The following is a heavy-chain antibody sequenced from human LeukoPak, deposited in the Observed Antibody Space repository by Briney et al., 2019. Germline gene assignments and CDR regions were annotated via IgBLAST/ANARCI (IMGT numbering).Heavy chain of an antibody. V-gene: IGHV4-34*01. Sequence: SETLSLTCAVYGGSFSGYYLSWIRQPPGKGLEWIGEINHSGGTNYNPSLKSRVTISVDTSKNQFSLKLSSVTAADTAVYYCASSSRGYMPHGIWGQGTMVTVSS. D-gene: IGHD5-18*01. CDR2: INHSGGT. J-gene: IGHJ3*02. CDR3: ASSSRGYMPHGI. CDR1: GGSFSGYY.